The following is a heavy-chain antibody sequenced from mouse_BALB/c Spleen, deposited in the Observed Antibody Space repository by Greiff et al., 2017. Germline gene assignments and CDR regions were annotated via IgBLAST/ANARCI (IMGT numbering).Heavy chain of an antibody. CDR3: ARLYLYYFAY. J-gene: IGHJ2*01. CDR2: IYYSGNI. CDR1: GISITTGNYR. V-gene: IGHV3-5*02. Sequence: EVQLQESGPGLVKPSQTVSLTCTVTGISITTGNYRWSWIRQFPGNKLEWIGYIYYSGNITYNPSLTIRTTVTRDTSKNQFFLEMTSLTAEATATSYCARLYLYYFAYWGQGTTLTVSA. D-gene: IGHD5-5*01.